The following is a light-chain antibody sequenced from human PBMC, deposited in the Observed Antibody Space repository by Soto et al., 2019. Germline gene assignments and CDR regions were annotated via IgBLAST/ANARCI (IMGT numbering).Light chain of an antibody. V-gene: IGKV1-5*03. CDR2: NAS. CDR1: QSISNL. CDR3: QKYNSDSPA. J-gene: IGKJ4*01. Sequence: DIQMTQSPSSLSASVGDRVTITCRASQSISNLLAWYQQKPGKVPKLLIYNASTLEFGVPSRFSGSGSGTDFTLTISSLQPDDFATYYCQKYNSDSPAFGGGTKVEIK.